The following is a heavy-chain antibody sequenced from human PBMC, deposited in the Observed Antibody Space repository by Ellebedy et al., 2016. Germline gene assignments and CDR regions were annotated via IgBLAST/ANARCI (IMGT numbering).Heavy chain of an antibody. CDR1: GGSMTGIHYY. V-gene: IGHV4-39*01. CDR2: VYYSGST. D-gene: IGHD1-1*01. J-gene: IGHJ4*01. Sequence: SETLSLTCTVSGGSMTGIHYYWGWIRQPPGKGLEWIGSVYYSGSTVYNPSLKSQITMSVDTSKNQFSVHPRSVTAADTAVYYCARNATGRYFDYWGQGALVTVSS. CDR3: ARNATGRYFDY.